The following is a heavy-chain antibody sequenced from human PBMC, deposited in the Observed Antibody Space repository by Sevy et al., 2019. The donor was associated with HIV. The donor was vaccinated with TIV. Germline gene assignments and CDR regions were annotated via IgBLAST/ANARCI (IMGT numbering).Heavy chain of an antibody. CDR1: GYTLTGLS. CDR3: ATSKDYYDSSGCPFDY. V-gene: IGHV1-24*01. D-gene: IGHD3-22*01. CDR2: FDPEDGET. Sequence: ASVKVSCKVSGYTLTGLSMHWVRQAPGKGLEWMGSFDPEDGETIYAQNYQGRVTMTEDTSTDTAYMELSSLSSEDTVVYCCATSKDYYDSSGCPFDYWGQGTLVTVSS. J-gene: IGHJ4*02.